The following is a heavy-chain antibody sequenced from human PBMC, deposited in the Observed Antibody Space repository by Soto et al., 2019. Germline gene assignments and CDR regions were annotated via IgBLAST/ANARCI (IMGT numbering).Heavy chain of an antibody. D-gene: IGHD5-12*01. CDR2: ISGSGGST. J-gene: IGHJ4*02. V-gene: IGHV3-23*01. Sequence: GGSLRLSCAASGFTFSSYAMSWVRQAPGKGLEWVSAISGSGGSTYYADSVKGRFTISRDNSKNTLYLQMNSLRAEDTAVYYCAKHDGSGYDFGPWDYWGQGTLVTVSS. CDR1: GFTFSSYA. CDR3: AKHDGSGYDFGPWDY.